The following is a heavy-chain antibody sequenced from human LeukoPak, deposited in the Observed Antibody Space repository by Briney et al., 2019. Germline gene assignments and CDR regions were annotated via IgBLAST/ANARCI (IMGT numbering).Heavy chain of an antibody. D-gene: IGHD2-15*01. CDR3: ARDRPSIDWFDP. Sequence: ASETVSCKASGYTFTSYYMHWVRQAPRQRLEWMGIINPSGGSTSYAQKFQGRVTMTTHTSTSTAYMEVRSLGFDDTAVYYCARDRPSIDWFDPWGQGTLVTVSS. J-gene: IGHJ5*02. CDR1: GYTFTSYY. CDR2: INPSGGST. V-gene: IGHV1-46*01.